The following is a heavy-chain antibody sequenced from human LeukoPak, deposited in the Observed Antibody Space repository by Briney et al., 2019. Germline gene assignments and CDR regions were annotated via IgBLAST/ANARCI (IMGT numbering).Heavy chain of an antibody. V-gene: IGHV3-30-3*01. D-gene: IGHD2-2*02. Sequence: PGRSLRLSCAASGFTFSSYAMHWVRQAPGKRLEWVAVISYDGSNKYYADSVKGRFTISRDNSKNTLYLQMNSLRAEDTAVYYCARGGYCSSTSCYSLRFLEWLIFDYWGQGTLVTVSS. CDR3: ARGGYCSSTSCYSLRFLEWLIFDY. CDR1: GFTFSSYA. J-gene: IGHJ4*02. CDR2: ISYDGSNK.